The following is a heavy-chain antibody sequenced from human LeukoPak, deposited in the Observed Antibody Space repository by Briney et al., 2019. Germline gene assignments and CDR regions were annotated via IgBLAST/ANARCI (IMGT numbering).Heavy chain of an antibody. V-gene: IGHV1-69*05. D-gene: IGHD2-2*02. CDR3: ASQPIPRGRLVDFDY. Sequence: GASVKVSCKASGGTFSSYAISWVRQAAGQGLEWMGGIIPIFGTANYAQKFQGRVTITTDESTSTVYMGLSSLRAEDTAVYYCASQPIPRGRLVDFDYWGQGTLVTVSS. J-gene: IGHJ4*02. CDR2: IIPIFGTA. CDR1: GGTFSSYA.